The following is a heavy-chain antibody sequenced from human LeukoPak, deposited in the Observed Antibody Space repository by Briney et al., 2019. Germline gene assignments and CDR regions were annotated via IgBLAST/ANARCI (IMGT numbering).Heavy chain of an antibody. V-gene: IGHV1-24*01. CDR1: GYTLTELS. CDR3: ATGGDRRSFFDY. CDR2: FDPEDGET. Sequence: GASVRVSCKVSGYTLTELSMHWVRQAPGKGLEWMGGFDPEDGETIYAQKFQGRVTMTEDTSTDTAYMELSSLRSEDTAVYYCATGGDRRSFFDYWGQGTLVTVSP. J-gene: IGHJ4*02. D-gene: IGHD3-16*01.